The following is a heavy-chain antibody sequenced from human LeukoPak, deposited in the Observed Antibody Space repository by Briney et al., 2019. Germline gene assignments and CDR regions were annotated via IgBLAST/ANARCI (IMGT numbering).Heavy chain of an antibody. CDR3: ASGIDSMGY. V-gene: IGHV3-48*03. CDR2: IRGFDSTI. D-gene: IGHD3-22*01. Sequence: GGSLRLSCATSGFTFSSYEMNWVRQAPGKGLEWVSYIRGFDSTIHYADSVKGRFTISRDNAKNSLYLQMNSLRAEDTALYYCASGIDSMGYWGQGTLVTVSS. J-gene: IGHJ4*02. CDR1: GFTFSSYE.